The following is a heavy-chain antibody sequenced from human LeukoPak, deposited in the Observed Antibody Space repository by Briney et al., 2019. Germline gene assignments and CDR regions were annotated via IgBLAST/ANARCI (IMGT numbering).Heavy chain of an antibody. CDR3: ARGGYYYDSSNYFDY. D-gene: IGHD3-22*01. Sequence: SETLSLTCTVSGGSISSSSYYWGWIRQPPGKGLEWIGSIYYSGSTYYNPSLKSRVTISVDTSKNQFSLKLSSVTAADTAVYYCARGGYYYDSSNYFDYWGQGTLVTVSS. CDR2: IYYSGST. J-gene: IGHJ4*02. CDR1: GGSISSSSYY. V-gene: IGHV4-39*07.